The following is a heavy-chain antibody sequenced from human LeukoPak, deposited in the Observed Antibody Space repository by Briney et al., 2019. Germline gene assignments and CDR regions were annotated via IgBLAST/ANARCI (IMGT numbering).Heavy chain of an antibody. V-gene: IGHV3-48*03. CDR1: GFTFSNYE. Sequence: GSLRLSCAASGFTFSNYEMNWVRQPPGKGLEWISDITGSGSTTYYADSVKGRFTISRDSAKNSLYLQMNSLRAEDTAVYYCARETSWYFDYWGRGTLVTVSS. CDR2: ITGSGSTT. CDR3: ARETSWYFDY. J-gene: IGHJ4*02.